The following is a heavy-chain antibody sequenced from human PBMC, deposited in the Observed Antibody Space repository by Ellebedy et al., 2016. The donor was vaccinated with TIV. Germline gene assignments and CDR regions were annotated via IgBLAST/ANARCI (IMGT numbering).Heavy chain of an antibody. D-gene: IGHD6-13*01. CDR2: ISSSSSYT. J-gene: IGHJ6*02. V-gene: IGHV3-11*06. CDR1: GFTFSDYY. CDR3: ASNGVAAAGRYYYYYGMDV. Sequence: GESLKISXAASGFTFSDYYMSWIRQAPGKGLEWVSYISSSSSYTNYADSVKGRFTISRDNAKNSLYLQMNSLRAEDTAVYYCASNGVAAAGRYYYYYGMDVWGQGTTVTVSS.